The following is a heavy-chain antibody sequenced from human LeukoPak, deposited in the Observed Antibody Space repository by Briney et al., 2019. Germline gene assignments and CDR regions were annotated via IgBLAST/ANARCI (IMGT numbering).Heavy chain of an antibody. CDR2: INPDSGDT. CDR3: AKNPYEYYFDY. V-gene: IGHV1-2*02. D-gene: IGHD5-12*01. J-gene: IGHJ4*02. CDR1: GYTFTGYY. Sequence: ASVKVSCKASGYTFTGYYMHWVRQAPGQGLEWMGWINPDSGDTNYAQKFQGRVTMTRDTSIRTAYLELSGLRSDDTAVYYCAKNPYEYYFDYWGQGTLVTVSS.